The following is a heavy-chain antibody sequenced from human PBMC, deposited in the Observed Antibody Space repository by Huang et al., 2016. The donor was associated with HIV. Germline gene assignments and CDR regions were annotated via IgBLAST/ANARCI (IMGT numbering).Heavy chain of an antibody. D-gene: IGHD2-15*01. J-gene: IGHJ6*02. CDR2: INPKSGGT. CDR1: GYTFTGYY. Sequence: QVQLVQSGAEVKKPGASVKVSCKDSGYTFTGYYMHWVRQAPGQGLEWMGWINPKSGGTNYAQKFQGRVTMTRDTSISTAYMELSRLRSDDTAVYYCAREVVSATGYYYYGMDVWGQGPRSPSP. V-gene: IGHV1-2*02. CDR3: AREVVSATGYYYYGMDV.